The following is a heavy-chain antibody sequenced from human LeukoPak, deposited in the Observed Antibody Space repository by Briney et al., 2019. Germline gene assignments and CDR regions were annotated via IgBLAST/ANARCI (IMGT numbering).Heavy chain of an antibody. J-gene: IGHJ4*02. D-gene: IGHD3-22*01. Sequence: SVKVSCKASGYTFTSYGISWVRQAPGQGLEWMGGIIPIFGTANYAQKFQGRVTITADKSTSTAYMELSSLRSEDTAVYYCARERGDDSSGYYFDYWGQGTLVTVSS. CDR1: GYTFTSYG. CDR2: IIPIFGTA. V-gene: IGHV1-69*06. CDR3: ARERGDDSSGYYFDY.